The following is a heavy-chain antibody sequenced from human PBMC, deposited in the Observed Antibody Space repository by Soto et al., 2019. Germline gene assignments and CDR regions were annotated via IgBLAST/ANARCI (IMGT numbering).Heavy chain of an antibody. CDR2: INPGNGNT. D-gene: IGHD4-17*01. Sequence: QVQVVQSGAEVKKPGASVKVSCKASGYTFTSYAMHWVRHAPGQRLEWMGWINPGNGNTKNSQKFQGRVTITTDTFASTAYMQLSSLRSEDMAVNYCARGASAVTPFYCDLCGRGTLVTVSS. CDR1: GYTFTSYA. V-gene: IGHV1-3*01. J-gene: IGHJ2*01. CDR3: ARGASAVTPFYCDL.